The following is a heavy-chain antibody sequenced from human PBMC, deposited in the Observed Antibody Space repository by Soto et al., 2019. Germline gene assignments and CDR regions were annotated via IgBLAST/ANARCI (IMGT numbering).Heavy chain of an antibody. V-gene: IGHV1-2*04. CDR3: AREGPVGSGWDRGFDY. CDR2: INPNSGGT. CDR1: GGTFSSYT. Sequence: GASVKVSCKASGGTFSSYTISWVRQAPGQGLEWMGWINPNSGGTNYAQKFQGWVTMTRDTSISTAYMELSRLRSDDTAVYYCAREGPVGSGWDRGFDYWGQGTLVTVSS. J-gene: IGHJ4*02. D-gene: IGHD6-19*01.